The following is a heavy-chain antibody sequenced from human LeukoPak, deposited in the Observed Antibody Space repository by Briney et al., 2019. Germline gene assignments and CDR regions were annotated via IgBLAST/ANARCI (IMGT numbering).Heavy chain of an antibody. V-gene: IGHV4-59*01. CDR2: IYYSGST. J-gene: IGHJ4*02. Sequence: SETLSLTCTVSGGSSSSYYWSWIRQPPGKGLEWIGYIYYSGSTNYNPSLKSRVTISVDTSKNQFSLKLSSVTAADTAVYYCASGGLTGYYRFDYWGQGTLVTVSS. D-gene: IGHD3-9*01. CDR3: ASGGLTGYYRFDY. CDR1: GGSSSSYY.